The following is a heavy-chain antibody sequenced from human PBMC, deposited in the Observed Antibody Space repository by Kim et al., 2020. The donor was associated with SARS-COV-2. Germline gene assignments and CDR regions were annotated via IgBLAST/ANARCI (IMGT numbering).Heavy chain of an antibody. J-gene: IGHJ4*02. Sequence: YADSGQGRFTSTRDNSRNTGYLQMHSLRPEDTAVYYCGKSHTGWVADIDFWGQGTLVTVSS. V-gene: IGHV3-30*02. CDR3: GKSHTGWVADIDF. D-gene: IGHD6-19*01.